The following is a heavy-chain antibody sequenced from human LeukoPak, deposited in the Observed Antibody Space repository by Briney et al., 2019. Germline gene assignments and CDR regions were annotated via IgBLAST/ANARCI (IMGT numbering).Heavy chain of an antibody. CDR3: AKAKYSGYDQDAFDI. J-gene: IGHJ3*02. V-gene: IGHV3-23*01. Sequence: GGSLTLSCAASGFTFSSYAMSWVRQAPGKGLEGVSAISGSGGSTYYADSVKGRFTISRDNSKNTLYLQMNGMRAEDTVVYYCAKAKYSGYDQDAFDIWGQGTMVTVSS. D-gene: IGHD5-12*01. CDR2: ISGSGGST. CDR1: GFTFSSYA.